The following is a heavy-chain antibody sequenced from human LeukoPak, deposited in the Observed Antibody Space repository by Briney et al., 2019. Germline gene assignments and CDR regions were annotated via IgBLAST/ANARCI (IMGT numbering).Heavy chain of an antibody. CDR1: GGSMSSSSYY. CDR3: ARGVVAGIDY. D-gene: IGHD6-19*01. CDR2: IYYSEST. J-gene: IGHJ4*02. Sequence: PSETLSLTCTVSGGSMSSSSYYWGWIRQPPGKGLEWIGSIYYSESTYQNPSLKSRVTISVDTSKNQFSLKLSSVTAADTAVYYCARGVVAGIDYWGQGTLVTVSS. V-gene: IGHV4-39*01.